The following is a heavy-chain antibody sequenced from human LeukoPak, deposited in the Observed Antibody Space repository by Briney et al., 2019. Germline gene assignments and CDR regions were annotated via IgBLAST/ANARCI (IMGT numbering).Heavy chain of an antibody. J-gene: IGHJ5*02. CDR1: GYTFTSYG. D-gene: IGHD6-13*01. V-gene: IGHV1-18*01. CDR2: ISAYNGNT. CDR3: ARARDSSSWYSPFPHADNWFDP. Sequence: ASVKVSCKASGYTFTSYGISWVRQAPGQGLEWMGWISAYNGNTNYAQELQGRVTMTTDTSTSTAYMELRSLRSDDTAVYSCARARDSSSWYSPFPHADNWFDPWGQGTLVTVSS.